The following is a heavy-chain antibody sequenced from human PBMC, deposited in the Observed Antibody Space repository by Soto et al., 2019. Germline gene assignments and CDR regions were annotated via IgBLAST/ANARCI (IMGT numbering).Heavy chain of an antibody. Sequence: GGSLRLSCAASGCTFSSYSMNWVRQAPGKGLEWVSSISSSSSYIYYADSVKGRFTISRDNAKNSLYLQMNSLRAEDTAVYYCARSYCTAGSCYSPIEYWGQRTLVAVSS. V-gene: IGHV3-21*01. CDR3: ARSYCTAGSCYSPIEY. J-gene: IGHJ4*02. CDR2: ISSSSSYI. CDR1: GCTFSSYS. D-gene: IGHD2-15*01.